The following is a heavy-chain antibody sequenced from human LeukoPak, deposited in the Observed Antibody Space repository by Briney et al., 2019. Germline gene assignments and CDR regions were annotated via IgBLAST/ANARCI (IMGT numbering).Heavy chain of an antibody. CDR1: GFTFSSYG. CDR3: AKDGFENSSGWYTSDAFDI. V-gene: IGHV3-30*18. Sequence: GRSLRLSCAASGFTFSSYGRHWVRQAPGKGLEWVAVISYDGSNKYYADSVKGRFTISRDNSKNTLYLQMNSLRAEDTAVYYCAKDGFENSSGWYTSDAFDIWGQGTMVTVSS. D-gene: IGHD6-19*01. J-gene: IGHJ3*02. CDR2: ISYDGSNK.